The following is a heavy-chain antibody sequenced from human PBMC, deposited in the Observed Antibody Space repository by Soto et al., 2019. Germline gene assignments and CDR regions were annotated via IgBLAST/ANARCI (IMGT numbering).Heavy chain of an antibody. Sequence: SETLSLTCAVYGGSFSGYYWSWIRQPPGKGLEWIGEINHSGSTNYNPSLKSRVTISVDTSKNQFSLKLSSVTAADTAVYYCARGRYSSRDRPFFLDYWGQGTLATVSS. V-gene: IGHV4-34*01. J-gene: IGHJ4*02. CDR2: INHSGST. CDR1: GGSFSGYY. CDR3: ARGRYSSRDRPFFLDY. D-gene: IGHD6-19*01.